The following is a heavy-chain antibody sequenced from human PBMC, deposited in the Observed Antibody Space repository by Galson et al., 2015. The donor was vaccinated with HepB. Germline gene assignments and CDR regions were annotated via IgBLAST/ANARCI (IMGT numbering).Heavy chain of an antibody. CDR3: ARNRGSGSHFFDS. V-gene: IGHV7-4-1*02. J-gene: IGHJ4*02. D-gene: IGHD1-14*01. Sequence: SVKVSCKASGYSFSTYAMNWVRQAPGQGLEWMGWINTNTGKATYAQGFIGRFVFSLDTSVNTAYLQISSLKAEDNAVYYCARNRGSGSHFFDSWGQGTLVTVSS. CDR1: GYSFSTYA. CDR2: INTNTGKA.